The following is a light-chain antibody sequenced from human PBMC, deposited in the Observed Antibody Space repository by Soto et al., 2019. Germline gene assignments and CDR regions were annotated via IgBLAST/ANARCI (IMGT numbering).Light chain of an antibody. CDR2: GAT. V-gene: IGKV3-15*01. CDR3: QQYNNWPLM. CDR1: QSISSN. J-gene: IGKJ1*01. Sequence: EIVMPQSPATLSVSPGESATLSCRASQSISSNLVWYQQKPGQPPRLLIYGATTRATGIPARFSGSGSGTECTLTISSLQSEDLAVYYCQQYNNWPLMFGQGTKVDIK.